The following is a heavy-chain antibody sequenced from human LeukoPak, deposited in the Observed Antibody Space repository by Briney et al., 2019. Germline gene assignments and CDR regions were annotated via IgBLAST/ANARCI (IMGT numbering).Heavy chain of an antibody. V-gene: IGHV3-30*04. J-gene: IGHJ4*02. D-gene: IGHD1-26*01. Sequence: PGGSLRLSCAASGFTFSSYAMHWVRQAPGKGLEWVAVISYDGSNKYYADSVKGRFTISRDNSKNTLYLQMNSLRAEDTAVYYCARDRELLGEGEVDFDYWGQGTLATVSS. CDR1: GFTFSSYA. CDR3: ARDRELLGEGEVDFDY. CDR2: ISYDGSNK.